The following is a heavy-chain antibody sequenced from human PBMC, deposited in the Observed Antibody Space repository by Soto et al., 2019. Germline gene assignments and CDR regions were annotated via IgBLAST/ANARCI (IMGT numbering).Heavy chain of an antibody. CDR3: ARSPNAIGELSPDY. Sequence: SETRARTCTVSGGSISSYYWSWIREPAGKGLEWIGRIYTSGSTNYNPSLKSRVTMSVDTSKNQFSLKWSSVTAADTAVCYCARSPNAIGELSPDYWGQGTLVTVSS. V-gene: IGHV4-4*07. J-gene: IGHJ4*02. D-gene: IGHD3-10*01. CDR1: GGSISSYY. CDR2: IYTSGST.